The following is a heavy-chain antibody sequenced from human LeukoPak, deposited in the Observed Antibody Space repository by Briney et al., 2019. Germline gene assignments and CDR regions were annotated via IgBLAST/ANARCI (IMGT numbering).Heavy chain of an antibody. CDR2: ISWNSASV. CDR1: GFTIDDYG. CDR3: AKDYGYSSSWYDY. Sequence: GRSLRLSCEASGFTIDDYGMHWVRQPPGKGLEWVSTISWNSASVGYVDSVKGRFTISRDNAKKTQYLQMNSLRPEDTALYYCAKDYGYSSSWYDYWGQGTLVTVSS. D-gene: IGHD6-13*01. J-gene: IGHJ4*02. V-gene: IGHV3-9*01.